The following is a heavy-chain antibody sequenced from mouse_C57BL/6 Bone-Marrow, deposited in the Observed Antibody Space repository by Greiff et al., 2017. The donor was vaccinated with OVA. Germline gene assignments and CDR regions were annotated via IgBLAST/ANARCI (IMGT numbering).Heavy chain of an antibody. J-gene: IGHJ3*01. V-gene: IGHV5-4*03. CDR3: ARGDPAGFAS. CDR1: GFTFSSYA. Sequence: EVKLVESGGGLVKPGGSLKLSCAASGFTFSSYAMSWVRQTPEKRLEWVATISDGGSYTYYPDNVKGRFTISRDNAKNNLYLQMSHLKSEDTAMYYCARGDPAGFASWGQGTLVTVSA. CDR2: ISDGGSYT.